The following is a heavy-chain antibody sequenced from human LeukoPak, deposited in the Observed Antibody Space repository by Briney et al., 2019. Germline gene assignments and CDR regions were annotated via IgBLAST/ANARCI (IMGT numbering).Heavy chain of an antibody. J-gene: IGHJ4*02. CDR2: INHSGNT. CDR1: GFTFSSYA. V-gene: IGHV4-30-2*05. CDR3: ARYTVTNLLDF. D-gene: IGHD4-17*01. Sequence: LRLSCAASGFTFSSYAMSWVRQAPGKGLEWIGYINHSGNTYYIPSLRSRGTISIDTSKNQFSLELSSVTAADTAVYYCARYTVTNLLDFWGQGTLVTVSS.